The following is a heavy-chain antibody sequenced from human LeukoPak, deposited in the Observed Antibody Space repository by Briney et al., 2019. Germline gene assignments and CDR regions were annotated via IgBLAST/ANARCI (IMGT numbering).Heavy chain of an antibody. Sequence: GGSLRLSCAASGFTFSSYDMHWVRQATGKGLEWVSAIGTAGDTYYPGSVKGRFTISRENAKNSLYLQMNSLRAGDTAVYYCARADRYYYDSSGYYLISPPDYWGQGTLVTVSS. CDR3: ARADRYYYDSSGYYLISPPDY. CDR1: GFTFSSYD. V-gene: IGHV3-13*01. J-gene: IGHJ4*02. CDR2: IGTAGDT. D-gene: IGHD3-22*01.